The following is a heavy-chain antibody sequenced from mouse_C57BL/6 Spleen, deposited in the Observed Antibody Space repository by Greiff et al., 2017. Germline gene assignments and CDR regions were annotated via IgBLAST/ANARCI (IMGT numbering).Heavy chain of an antibody. D-gene: IGHD2-3*01. V-gene: IGHV14-4*01. CDR3: TTGYYPYYFDY. CDR2: IDPENGDT. Sequence: VQLQQSGAELVRPGASVKLSCTASGFNIKDDYMHWVKQRPEQGLEWIGWIDPENGDTEYASKFQGKATITAETSSNTAYLQLSSLTSEDTAVYYWTTGYYPYYFDYWGQGTTLTVSS. CDR1: GFNIKDDY. J-gene: IGHJ2*01.